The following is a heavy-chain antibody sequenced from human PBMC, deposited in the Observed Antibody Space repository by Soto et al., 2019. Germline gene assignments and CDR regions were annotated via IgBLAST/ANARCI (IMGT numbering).Heavy chain of an antibody. CDR1: GGSISSYY. CDR2: IYYSGST. J-gene: IGHJ4*02. V-gene: IGHV4-59*01. Sequence: PSETLSLTCTVSGGSISSYYWSWIRQPPGKGLEWIGYIYYSGSTNYNPSLKSRVTISVDTSKNQFSLKLSSVTAADTAVYYCVRETCGSGSYCSDYFDYWGQGTLVTVSS. D-gene: IGHD3-10*01. CDR3: VRETCGSGSYCSDYFDY.